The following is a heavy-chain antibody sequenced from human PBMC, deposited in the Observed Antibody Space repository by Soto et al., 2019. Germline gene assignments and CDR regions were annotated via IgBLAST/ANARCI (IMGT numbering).Heavy chain of an antibody. V-gene: IGHV3-33*01. CDR2: IWYDGSNK. CDR3: ARDQGQWLNAFDI. Sequence: QVQLVESGGGVVQPERSLRLSCAASGFTFSSYGMHWVRQAPGKGLEWVAVIWYDGSNKYYADSVKGRFTISRDNSKNTLYLQMNSLRAEDTAVSYCARDQGQWLNAFDIWGQGTMVTVSS. CDR1: GFTFSSYG. J-gene: IGHJ3*02. D-gene: IGHD6-19*01.